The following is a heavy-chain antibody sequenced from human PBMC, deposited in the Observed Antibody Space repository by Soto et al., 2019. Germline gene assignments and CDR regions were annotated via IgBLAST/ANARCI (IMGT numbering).Heavy chain of an antibody. J-gene: IGHJ4*02. V-gene: IGHV4-59*01. D-gene: IGHD3-10*01. Sequence: SETLSLTGTVSNGSLSSNYWSWIRQSPGKGLEWIGNIYYSGSTNYNPSLKSRVTMSVDTSKNQFTLKLSPVTAADTGVYFCARSFMVPVDFFDSWGQGTLVTVSS. CDR3: ARSFMVPVDFFDS. CDR1: NGSLSSNY. CDR2: IYYSGST.